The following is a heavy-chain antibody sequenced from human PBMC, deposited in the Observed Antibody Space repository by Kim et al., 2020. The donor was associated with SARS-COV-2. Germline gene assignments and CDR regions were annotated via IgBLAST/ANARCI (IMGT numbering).Heavy chain of an antibody. CDR3: ARDRATMVRGVIITYWFDP. D-gene: IGHD3-10*01. J-gene: IGHJ5*02. CDR1: GYTFTSYY. Sequence: ASVKVSCKASGYTFTSYYMHWVRQAPGQGLEWMGIINPSGGSTSYAQKFQGRVTMTRDTSTSTVYMELSSLRSEDTAVYYRARDRATMVRGVIITYWFDPWGQGTLVTVSS. V-gene: IGHV1-46*01. CDR2: INPSGGST.